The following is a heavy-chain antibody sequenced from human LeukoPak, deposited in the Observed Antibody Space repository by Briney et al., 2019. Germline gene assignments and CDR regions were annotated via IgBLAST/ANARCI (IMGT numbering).Heavy chain of an antibody. Sequence: SETLSLTCTVSGGSIXNYYWSWIRQPPXKXLEWVGFISYSGSTNYNPSLQSRVTISVDTSKNHFSLKLSSVTAADTAVYYCAKRMGSGYYIFDYWGQGTLVTVSS. CDR1: GGSIXNYY. V-gene: IGHV4-59*12. D-gene: IGHD3-3*01. CDR2: ISYSGST. CDR3: AKRMGSGYYIFDY. J-gene: IGHJ4*02.